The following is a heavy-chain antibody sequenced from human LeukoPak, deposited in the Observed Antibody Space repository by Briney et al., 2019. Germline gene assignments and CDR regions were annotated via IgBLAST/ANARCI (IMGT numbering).Heavy chain of an antibody. CDR3: ARVSTANWFDP. D-gene: IGHD3-16*02. V-gene: IGHV4-39*07. J-gene: IGHJ5*02. CDR2: IYYSGST. Sequence: SETLSLTCTVPGGSISSSSYYWGWIRQPPGKGLEWIGSIYYSGSTYYNPSLKSRVTISVDTSKNQFSLKLSSVTAADTAVYYCARVSTANWFDPWGQGTLVTVSS. CDR1: GGSISSSSYY.